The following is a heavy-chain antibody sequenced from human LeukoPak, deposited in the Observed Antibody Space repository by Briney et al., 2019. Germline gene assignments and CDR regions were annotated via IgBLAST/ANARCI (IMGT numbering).Heavy chain of an antibody. V-gene: IGHV4-59*01. D-gene: IGHD6-13*01. J-gene: IGHJ4*02. CDR1: GGSISGYY. Sequence: SETLSLTCTVSGGSISGYYWSWIRQPPGKGLEWIGYIYYSGSTNYNPSLKSRVTISVDTSKNQFSLKLSSVTAADTAVYYCARRGSSWYNYFDYWGQGTLVTVSS. CDR3: ARRGSSWYNYFDY. CDR2: IYYSGST.